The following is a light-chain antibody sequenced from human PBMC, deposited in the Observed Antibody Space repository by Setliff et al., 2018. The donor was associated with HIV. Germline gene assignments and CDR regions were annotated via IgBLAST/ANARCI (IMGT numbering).Light chain of an antibody. CDR2: EVN. J-gene: IGLJ1*01. V-gene: IGLV2-23*02. CDR1: NSDVVSYNF. CDR3: CSYAGDTAFYV. Sequence: QSALTQPASVSGSPGQSVTISCTGTNSDVVSYNFVSWYQLHPGKAPKLMIYEVNNRPSGVSNRFSGSKSGNTASLTISGLQAEDEADYYCCSYAGDTAFYVFGIGTKVTVL.